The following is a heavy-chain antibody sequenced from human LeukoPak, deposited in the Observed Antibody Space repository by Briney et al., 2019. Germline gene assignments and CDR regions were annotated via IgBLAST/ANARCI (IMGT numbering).Heavy chain of an antibody. Sequence: GGSLRLSCAASGFTFSSYGMHWVRQAPGKGLEWVAFIRYDGSNKYYADSVKGRFTISRDNSKNTLYLQMNSLRAEDTAVYYCAKDLGPYYYDSSGYYGDHYFDYWGQGTLVTVSS. CDR3: AKDLGPYYYDSSGYYGDHYFDY. CDR1: GFTFSSYG. J-gene: IGHJ4*02. D-gene: IGHD3-22*01. CDR2: IRYDGSNK. V-gene: IGHV3-30*02.